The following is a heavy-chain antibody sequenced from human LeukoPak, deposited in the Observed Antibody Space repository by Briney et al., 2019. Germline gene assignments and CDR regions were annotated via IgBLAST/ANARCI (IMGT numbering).Heavy chain of an antibody. D-gene: IGHD2-2*01. CDR2: INHSGSP. V-gene: IGHV4-34*01. CDR3: ARTVGGYCSSTSCYGDDY. J-gene: IGHJ4*02. CDR1: GGSFSDYY. Sequence: SETLSLTCAVYGGSFSDYYWTWIRQPPGKGLEWIGEINHSGSPNNNPSLKSRVSISFDTSKNQFSLKLSSVTAADTAVYYCARTVGGYCSSTSCYGDDYWGQGTLVTVSS.